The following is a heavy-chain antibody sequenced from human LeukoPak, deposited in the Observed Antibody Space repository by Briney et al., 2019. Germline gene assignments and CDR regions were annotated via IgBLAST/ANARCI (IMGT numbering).Heavy chain of an antibody. Sequence: GESLKISCKGSGYSFADYWIGWVRQMPGEGLELMGVIYPGDSDTRYSPSFQGQVTISADTTITTDYLQWSSLKASDSAMYYCARGRSCTNGVCTNWFDPWGKGTLVTVAS. CDR2: IYPGDSDT. D-gene: IGHD2-8*01. CDR3: ARGRSCTNGVCTNWFDP. CDR1: GYSFADYW. J-gene: IGHJ5*02. V-gene: IGHV5-51*01.